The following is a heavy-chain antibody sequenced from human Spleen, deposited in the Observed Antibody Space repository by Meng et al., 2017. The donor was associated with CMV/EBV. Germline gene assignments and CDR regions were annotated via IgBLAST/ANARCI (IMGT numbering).Heavy chain of an antibody. CDR3: ARGRGRRDNWFDP. Sequence: GESLKISCAASGFTFSSYWMSWVRQAPGKGLEWVANIKQDGSEKYYVDSVKGRFTISRDNAKNSLYLQMNSLRAEDTAVYYCARGRGRRDNWFDPWGQGTLVTVSS. V-gene: IGHV3-7*01. CDR1: GFTFSSYW. J-gene: IGHJ5*02. D-gene: IGHD2-15*01. CDR2: IKQDGSEK.